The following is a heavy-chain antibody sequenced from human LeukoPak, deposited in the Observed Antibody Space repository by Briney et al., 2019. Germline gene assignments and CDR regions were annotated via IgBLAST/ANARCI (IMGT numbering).Heavy chain of an antibody. D-gene: IGHD3-22*01. CDR3: AKDQGYDDSSGYQYFFDS. V-gene: IGHV3-30*02. Sequence: GGSLRLSCAAPGFTFSSSGMHWVRQAPDKGLEWVAFIRYDESNQYYADSVKGRFTISRDNAKNTLFLQMNNLRAEDTAFYYCAKDQGYDDSSGYQYFFDSWGQGTLVTVSS. CDR1: GFTFSSSG. J-gene: IGHJ4*02. CDR2: IRYDESNQ.